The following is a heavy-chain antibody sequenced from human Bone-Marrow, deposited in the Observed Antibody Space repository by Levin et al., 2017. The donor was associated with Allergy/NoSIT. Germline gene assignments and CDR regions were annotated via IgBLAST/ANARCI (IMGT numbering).Heavy chain of an antibody. D-gene: IGHD2-2*03. J-gene: IGHJ6*02. CDR3: SRVVVDIVTRGVVRSLDPPYYGMDV. CDR2: LKRKAFGGIV. CDR1: GDDF. V-gene: IGHV3-49*03. Sequence: PGGSLRLSCSNVGDDFISWFRQAPGKGLEWLGVLKRKAFGGIVEYAASVKGRFTISRDDSQSIAYLHLNSLKTEDTGIYYCSRVVVDIVTRGVVRSLDPPYYGMDVWGQGTTVTVS.